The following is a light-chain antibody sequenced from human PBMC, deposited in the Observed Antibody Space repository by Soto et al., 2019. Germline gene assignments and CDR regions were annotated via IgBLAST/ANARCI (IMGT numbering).Light chain of an antibody. J-gene: IGLJ1*01. Sequence: QRSLTQPASVSGSPGQSTTIACTPTISHVGGYNYVCWYQQQSGKAPKLIIHEVSYRPSGVSNRFSGSKSGNTASLTISGLQAEDEADYYCDSYTSSRAYVFGIGTKVTVL. CDR2: EVS. V-gene: IGLV2-14*01. CDR3: DSYTSSRAYV. CDR1: ISHVGGYNY.